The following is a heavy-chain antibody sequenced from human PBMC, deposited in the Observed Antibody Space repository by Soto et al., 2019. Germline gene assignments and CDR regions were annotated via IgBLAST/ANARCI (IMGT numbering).Heavy chain of an antibody. CDR3: ARVVPGGTSGLVWFAP. D-gene: IGHD3-10*02. J-gene: IGHJ5*02. Sequence: SETLSLTCAVSGGSISSGGYSWSWIRQPPGKGLEWIGYIYHSGSTYYNPSLKSRVTISVDRSKNQFSLKLSSVTAADTAVYYCARVVPGGTSGLVWFAPGARETLVTV. CDR2: IYHSGST. CDR1: GGSISSGGYS. V-gene: IGHV4-30-2*01.